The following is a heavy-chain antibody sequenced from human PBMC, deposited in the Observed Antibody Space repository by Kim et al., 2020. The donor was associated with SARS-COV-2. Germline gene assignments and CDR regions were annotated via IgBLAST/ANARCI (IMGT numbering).Heavy chain of an antibody. CDR1: GYTFTGYY. J-gene: IGHJ4*02. Sequence: ASVKVSCKASGYTFTGYYMHWVRQAPGQGLEWMGRINPNGGGTDYAQKFRGRITMTRDTSISTAYMELSRLTSDDTAIYYCARVEGALVRGVLAYWGQGTLVTVSS. CDR2: INPNGGGT. CDR3: ARVEGALVRGVLAY. D-gene: IGHD3-10*01. V-gene: IGHV1-2*06.